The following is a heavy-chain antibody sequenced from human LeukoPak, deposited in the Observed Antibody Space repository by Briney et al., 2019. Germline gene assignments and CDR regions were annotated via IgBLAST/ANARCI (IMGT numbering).Heavy chain of an antibody. V-gene: IGHV4-39*01. Sequence: SETLSLTCTVSGGSISSSSYYWGWIRQSPGKGLEWIGSIYYSGSTYYSPSLKSRVTISVDTSKNQFSLKLSSVTAADTAVYYCARRSSLRSPTTPWGQGTLVTVSS. J-gene: IGHJ5*02. CDR1: GGSISSSSYY. CDR3: ARRSSLRSPTTP. CDR2: IYYSGST. D-gene: IGHD1-7*01.